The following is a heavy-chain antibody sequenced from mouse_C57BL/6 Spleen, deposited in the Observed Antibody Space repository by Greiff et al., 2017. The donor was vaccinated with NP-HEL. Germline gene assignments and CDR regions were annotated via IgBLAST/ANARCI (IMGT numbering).Heavy chain of an antibody. V-gene: IGHV2-2*01. J-gene: IGHJ4*01. CDR2: IWSGGST. Sequence: QVQLQQSGPGLVQPSQSLSITCTVSGFSLTSYGVHWVRQSPGKGLEWLGVIWSGGSTDYNAAFISRLSISKDNSKSQVFFKMNSLQADDTAIYYCARSRTAQATSYYAMDYWGQGTSVTVSS. CDR3: ARSRTAQATSYYAMDY. CDR1: GFSLTSYG. D-gene: IGHD3-2*02.